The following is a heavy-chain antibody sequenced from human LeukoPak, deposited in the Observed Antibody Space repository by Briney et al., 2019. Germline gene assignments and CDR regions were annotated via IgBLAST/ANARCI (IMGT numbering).Heavy chain of an antibody. CDR2: INPSGGST. V-gene: IGHV1-46*01. Sequence: ASVKVSCKASGYTFTSYCMHWVRQAPGQGLEWMGIINPSGGSTSYAQKFQGRVTMTRDTSTSTVYMELSSLRSEDTAVYYCARATWIVGYFDYWGQGTLVTVSS. D-gene: IGHD1-26*01. J-gene: IGHJ4*02. CDR1: GYTFTSYC. CDR3: ARATWIVGYFDY.